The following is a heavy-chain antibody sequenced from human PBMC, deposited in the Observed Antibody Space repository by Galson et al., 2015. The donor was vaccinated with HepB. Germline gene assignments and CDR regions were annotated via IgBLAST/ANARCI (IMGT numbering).Heavy chain of an antibody. V-gene: IGHV1-69*04. Sequence: SVKVSCKASGGTFSSYTISWVRQAPGQGLEWMGRIIPILGIANYAQKFQGRVTITADKSTSTAYMELSSLRSEDTAVYYCARDSWDYGSGSYYRYYYYYYGMDVWGQGTTVTVSS. CDR1: GGTFSSYT. CDR3: ARDSWDYGSGSYYRYYYYYYGMDV. CDR2: IIPILGIA. J-gene: IGHJ6*02. D-gene: IGHD3-10*01.